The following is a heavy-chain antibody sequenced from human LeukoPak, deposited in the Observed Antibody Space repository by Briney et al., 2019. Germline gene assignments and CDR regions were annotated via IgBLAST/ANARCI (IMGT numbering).Heavy chain of an antibody. Sequence: SETLSLTCTVSGYSISNGYYWGWIRQPPGKGLEWIGSIFHSGITYYNPSLKSRVTISVDTSKNQFSLKLSSVTAADTAVYYCARDLPVPDAMIRGVTRGADYWGQGTLVTVSS. CDR1: GYSISNGYY. CDR3: ARDLPVPDAMIRGVTRGADY. CDR2: IFHSGIT. J-gene: IGHJ4*02. D-gene: IGHD3-10*01. V-gene: IGHV4-38-2*02.